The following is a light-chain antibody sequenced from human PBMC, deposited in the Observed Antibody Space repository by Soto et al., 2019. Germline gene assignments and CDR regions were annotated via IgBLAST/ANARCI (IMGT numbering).Light chain of an antibody. CDR3: QQRSDWPPY. V-gene: IGKV3-11*01. Sequence: EIVLTQSPATLSLSPGERATLSCRASQSVGSFLAWYQQKPGQAPRLLIYDTSNRATGIPARFSGNGSGTDFTLTISSLEPEDFAVYYCQQRSDWPPYFGGGTKVEIK. CDR1: QSVGSF. CDR2: DTS. J-gene: IGKJ4*01.